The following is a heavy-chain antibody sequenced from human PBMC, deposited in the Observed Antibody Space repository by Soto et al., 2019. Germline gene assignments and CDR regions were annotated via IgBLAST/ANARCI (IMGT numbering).Heavy chain of an antibody. CDR2: ISSSSSTI. J-gene: IGHJ6*03. CDR3: ARDRWFGESIPPHYYYYMDV. V-gene: IGHV3-48*01. Sequence: GGSLRLSCAASGFTFSSYSMNWVRQAPGKGLEWVSYISSSSSTIYYADSVKGRFTISRDNAKNSLYLQMNSLRAEDTAVYYCARDRWFGESIPPHYYYYMDVWGKGTTVTVSS. D-gene: IGHD3-10*01. CDR1: GFTFSSYS.